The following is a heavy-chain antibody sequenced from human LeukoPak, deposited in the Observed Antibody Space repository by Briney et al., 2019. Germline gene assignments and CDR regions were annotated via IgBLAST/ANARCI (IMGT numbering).Heavy chain of an antibody. CDR1: GGTFSSYA. CDR2: IIPIFGTA. CDR3: ARVPSSSYDFWSGGYMDV. J-gene: IGHJ6*03. Sequence: ASVKVSCKASGGTFSSYAISWVRQAPGQGLEWMGGIIPIFGTANYAQKFQGRVTITADESTSTAYMELSSLRSEDTAVYYCARVPSSSYDFWSGGYMDVWGKGTTVTVSS. D-gene: IGHD3-3*01. V-gene: IGHV1-69*13.